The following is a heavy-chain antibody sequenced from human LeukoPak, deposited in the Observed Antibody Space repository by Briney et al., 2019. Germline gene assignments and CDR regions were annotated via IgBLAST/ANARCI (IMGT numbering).Heavy chain of an antibody. CDR2: ISPCGGST. V-gene: IGHV1-46*01. CDR3: AREEIAVAGPYRGAGNWFDP. D-gene: IGHD6-19*01. J-gene: IGHJ5*02. Sequence: ASVKVSFKAFGYTFTSNYMHGVRQAPGQGPEWMGVISPCGGSTTYAQKFQGRVTLTRDMSTSTDYLELSSLRSEVTAVYSCAREEIAVAGPYRGAGNWFDPWGQGTMVTVSS. CDR1: GYTFTSNY.